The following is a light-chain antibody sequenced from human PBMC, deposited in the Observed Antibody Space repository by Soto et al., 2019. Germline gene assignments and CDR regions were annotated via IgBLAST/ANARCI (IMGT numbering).Light chain of an antibody. CDR2: EGT. V-gene: IGLV2-23*01. CDR3: CSYAGLNTWV. J-gene: IGLJ3*02. Sequence: QSAVTQPASVSGSPGQSITISCTGSNSDVGSYSLVSWFQQHPGRAPKLMIYEGTERPSGVSDRFSGSKSGNTASLTISGLQAEDEADYYCCSYAGLNTWVFGGGTKLTVL. CDR1: NSDVGSYSL.